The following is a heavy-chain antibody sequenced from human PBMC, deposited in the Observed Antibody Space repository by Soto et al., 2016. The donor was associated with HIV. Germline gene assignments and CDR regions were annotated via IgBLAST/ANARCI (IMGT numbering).Heavy chain of an antibody. J-gene: IGHJ5*02. CDR2: MNPNSGNT. CDR3: ARGTYYGSGSRLFDP. Sequence: QVQLVQSGAEVKKPGASVKVSCKASGYTFSNYDINWVRQATGQGLQWMGWMNPNSGNTGYAQKFQGRVTITRNTSISTAYMELSSLRSEDTAVYYCARGTYYGSGSRLFDPWGQGTLVTVSS. D-gene: IGHD3-10*01. CDR1: GYTFSNYD. V-gene: IGHV1-8*03.